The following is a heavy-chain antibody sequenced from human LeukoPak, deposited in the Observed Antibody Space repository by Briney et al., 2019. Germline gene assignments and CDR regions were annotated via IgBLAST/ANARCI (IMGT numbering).Heavy chain of an antibody. CDR1: GYTFTSYG. CDR3: ARDRVLVTTHTEGYDY. J-gene: IGHJ4*02. V-gene: IGHV1-18*01. Sequence: ASVKVSCKASGYTFTSYGISWVRQAPGQGLEWMGWISAYNGNTNYAQKLQGRVTMTRDTSISTAYMELSRLRSDDTAVYYCARDRVLVTTHTEGYDYWGQGTLVTVSS. CDR2: ISAYNGNT. D-gene: IGHD6-6*01.